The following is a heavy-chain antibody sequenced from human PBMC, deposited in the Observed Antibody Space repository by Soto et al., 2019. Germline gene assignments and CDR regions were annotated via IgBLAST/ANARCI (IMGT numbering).Heavy chain of an antibody. Sequence: GGSLRLSCAASGFTFGSYATSWVRQAPGKGLEWVSSIGAGYGTYYADSVKGRFTISRDNSKNTLYLQMNSLRAEDTAIYYCATPYSSSWFSPFDYWGQGSLVTVSS. CDR3: ATPYSSSWFSPFDY. D-gene: IGHD6-13*01. CDR1: GFTFGSYA. V-gene: IGHV3-23*01. J-gene: IGHJ4*02. CDR2: IGAGYGT.